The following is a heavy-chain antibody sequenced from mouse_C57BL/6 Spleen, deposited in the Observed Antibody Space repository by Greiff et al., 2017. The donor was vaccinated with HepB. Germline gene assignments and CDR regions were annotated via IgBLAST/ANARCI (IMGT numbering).Heavy chain of an antibody. Sequence: EVQLKESGGGLVKPGGSLKLSCAASGFTFSDYGMHWVRQAPEKGLEWVAYISSGSSTIYYADTVKGRFTISRDNAKNTLFLQMTSLRSEDTAMYYCARSHDYDVRAMDYWGQGTSVTVSS. CDR2: ISSGSSTI. J-gene: IGHJ4*01. CDR1: GFTFSDYG. V-gene: IGHV5-17*01. D-gene: IGHD2-4*01. CDR3: ARSHDYDVRAMDY.